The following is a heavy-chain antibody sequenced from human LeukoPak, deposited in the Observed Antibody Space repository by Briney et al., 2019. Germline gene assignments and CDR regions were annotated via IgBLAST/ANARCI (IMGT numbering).Heavy chain of an antibody. J-gene: IGHJ4*02. CDR3: ARGIFWSGYYSDY. CDR2: ISSSSTI. Sequence: GGSLRLSCAASGFTFSSYSMNWVRQAPGKGLEWVSYISSSSTIYYADSVKGRFTISRDNAKDSLYLQMNSLRAEDTAVYYCARGIFWSGYYSDYWGQGTLVTVSS. D-gene: IGHD3-3*01. V-gene: IGHV3-48*04. CDR1: GFTFSSYS.